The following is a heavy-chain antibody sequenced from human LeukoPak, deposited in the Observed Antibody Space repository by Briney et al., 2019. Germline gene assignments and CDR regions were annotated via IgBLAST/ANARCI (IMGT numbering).Heavy chain of an antibody. J-gene: IGHJ5*02. CDR3: ARDPGLYYYGSGSYNWFDP. D-gene: IGHD3-10*01. CDR1: GYTFTSYD. CDR2: INPNSGGT. Sequence: GASVKVSCKASGYTFTSYDINWVRQATGQGLEGMGWINPNSGGTNYAQKFQGRVTMTRDTSISTAYMELSRLRSDDTAVYYCARDPGLYYYGSGSYNWFDPWGQGTLVTVSS. V-gene: IGHV1-2*02.